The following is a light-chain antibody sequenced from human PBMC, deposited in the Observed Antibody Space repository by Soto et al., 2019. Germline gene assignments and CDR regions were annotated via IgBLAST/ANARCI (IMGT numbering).Light chain of an antibody. CDR3: SSYAGSSNV. CDR2: EVN. Sequence: QSALTQPPSASGSPGQSVAISCTGTSSDVGGYNYVSWYQQHPGKAPKLMIYEVNKRPSGLPDRFSDSKSGNTDSLTVSGLQAEDEADYYCSSYAGSSNVFGTGTKVTVL. J-gene: IGLJ1*01. V-gene: IGLV2-8*01. CDR1: SSDVGGYNY.